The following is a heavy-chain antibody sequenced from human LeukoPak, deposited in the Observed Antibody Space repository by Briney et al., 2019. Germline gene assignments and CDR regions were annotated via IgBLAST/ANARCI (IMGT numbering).Heavy chain of an antibody. CDR1: GFTFSSYA. CDR3: VKSSPMTMVRGANDY. V-gene: IGHV3-23*01. J-gene: IGHJ4*02. D-gene: IGHD3-10*01. Sequence: PGGSLRLSCAASGFTFSSYAMSWVCQAPGKGLEWVSSISGSGDSTYYADSVKGRFTISRDNSVNTLYLQMNSLRAEDTAVYYCVKSSPMTMVRGANDYWDQGTLVTVSS. CDR2: ISGSGDST.